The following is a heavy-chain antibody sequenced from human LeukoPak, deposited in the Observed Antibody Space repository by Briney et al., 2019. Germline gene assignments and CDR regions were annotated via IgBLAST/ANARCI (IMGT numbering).Heavy chain of an antibody. J-gene: IGHJ4*02. CDR3: ARGARNYYGSGSYSWPLYYFDY. CDR2: ITQCETT. D-gene: IGHD3-10*01. Sequence: NPSDTQSLTCALYGQFFSGYYWSWIRHPPGKALVWIGEITQCETTNYNPPLTSRVTISVDTSKSQFSLKLSSVTAADTAVYYCARGARNYYGSGSYSWPLYYFDYWGQGTLVTVSS. V-gene: IGHV4-34*01. CDR1: GQFFSGYY.